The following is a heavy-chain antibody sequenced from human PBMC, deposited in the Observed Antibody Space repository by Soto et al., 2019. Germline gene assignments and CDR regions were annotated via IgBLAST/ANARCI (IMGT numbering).Heavy chain of an antibody. CDR2: ISTYNGNT. V-gene: IGHV1-18*01. Sequence: GASVKVSCKASGYSFTNYGITWVRQAPGQGLEWMGWISTYNGNTNYAQNLQDRVIMTTDTSTSTAYIDVRSLRSDDTAMYYCARPVRGPRDAFDIWGQGTVVT. CDR1: GYSFTNYG. CDR3: ARPVRGPRDAFDI. J-gene: IGHJ3*02.